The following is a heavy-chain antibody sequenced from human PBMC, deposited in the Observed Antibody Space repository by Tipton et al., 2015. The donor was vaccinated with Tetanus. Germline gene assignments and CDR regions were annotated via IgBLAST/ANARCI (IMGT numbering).Heavy chain of an antibody. CDR2: ITPRGSA. CDR3: ARHLTYTYTSRYFDY. V-gene: IGHV4-34*01. Sequence: TLSLTCAVSGESLSGHFWSWVRQPPGKGLEWIGEITPRGSASYNPSLKSRVTMSVDTSRNQFSLNLTSVTAADTAVYYCARHLTYTYTSRYFDYWGLGTLVTVSS. CDR1: GESLSGHF. J-gene: IGHJ4*02. D-gene: IGHD5-18*01.